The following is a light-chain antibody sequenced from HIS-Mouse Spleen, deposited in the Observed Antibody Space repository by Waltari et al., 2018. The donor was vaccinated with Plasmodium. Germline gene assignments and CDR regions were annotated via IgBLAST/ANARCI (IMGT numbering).Light chain of an antibody. CDR3: YSTDSSGNHRV. J-gene: IGLJ3*02. V-gene: IGLV3-10*01. CDR1: ALPNNY. CDR2: EDS. Sequence: SYELTQPPSVSVSPGQTASITCSGDALPNNYATWYQQKSGQAPVLVIYEDSKRPSGIPERFSGSSSGTMATLTISGAQVEDEADYYCYSTDSSGNHRVFGGGTKLTVL.